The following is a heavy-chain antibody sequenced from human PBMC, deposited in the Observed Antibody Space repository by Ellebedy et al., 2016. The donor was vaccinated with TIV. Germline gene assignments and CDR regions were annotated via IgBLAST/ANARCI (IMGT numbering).Heavy chain of an antibody. V-gene: IGHV3-74*01. J-gene: IGHJ3*02. CDR2: VNSDGSST. CDR1: GFTVSSFW. D-gene: IGHD2-15*01. Sequence: GESLKISCAASGFTVSSFWMHWLRQAPGKGLVWVARVNSDGSSTRYADSVEGRFTISRDNAKNTLNLQMNSLRAEDTAVYYCVRGGLYCSGDTCYSATFDIWGQGTMVTVSS. CDR3: VRGGLYCSGDTCYSATFDI.